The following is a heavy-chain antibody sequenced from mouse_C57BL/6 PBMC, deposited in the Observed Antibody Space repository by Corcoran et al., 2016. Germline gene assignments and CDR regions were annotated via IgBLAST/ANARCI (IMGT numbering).Heavy chain of an antibody. Sequence: EVQLQQSGPVLVKPGASVKMSCKASGYTFTDYYMNWVKQSHGKSLEWIGVINPYNGGTSYNQKFKGKATLTVDKSSSTAYMELNSLTSEDSAVYYCARQDYGNYVWFAYWGQGTLVTVSA. D-gene: IGHD2-1*01. CDR2: INPYNGGT. V-gene: IGHV1-19*01. CDR1: GYTFTDYY. CDR3: ARQDYGNYVWFAY. J-gene: IGHJ3*01.